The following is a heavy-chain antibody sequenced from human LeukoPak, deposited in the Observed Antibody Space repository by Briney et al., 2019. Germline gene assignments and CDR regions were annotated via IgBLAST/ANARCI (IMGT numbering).Heavy chain of an antibody. CDR3: AAANLRLGELSLYY. V-gene: IGHV3-13*01. CDR2: IGTAGDT. D-gene: IGHD3-16*02. J-gene: IGHJ4*02. Sequence: PGGSLRLSCVASGFTFSSYDMHWVRQATGKGLEWVSAIGTAGDTYYPGSVKGRFTISRENAKNSLYLQMNSLRAGDTAVYYCAAANLRLGELSLYYWGQGTLVTVSS. CDR1: GFTFSSYD.